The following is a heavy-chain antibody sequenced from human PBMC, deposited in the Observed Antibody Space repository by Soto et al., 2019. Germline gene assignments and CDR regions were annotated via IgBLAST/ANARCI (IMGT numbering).Heavy chain of an antibody. D-gene: IGHD2-15*01. CDR3: IGYCGSGSCYAGYYLDY. J-gene: IGHJ4*02. V-gene: IGHV3-73*01. Sequence: GGSLRLSCEASGFTFSSSAIHWVRQAAGKGLEWVGRIRSSANNYATAYAASVKGRFTISRDDSKNTAYLQMNSLKTEDTAVYYCIGYCGSGSCYAGYYLDYWGQGTLVTVSS. CDR2: IRSSANNYAT. CDR1: GFTFSSSA.